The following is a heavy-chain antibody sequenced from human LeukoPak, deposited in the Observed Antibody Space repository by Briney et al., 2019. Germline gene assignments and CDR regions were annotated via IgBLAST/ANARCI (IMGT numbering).Heavy chain of an antibody. D-gene: IGHD6-13*01. V-gene: IGHV4-59*01. J-gene: IGHJ5*02. CDR1: DGSINTYY. CDR2: IYYSGST. CDR3: ARIGRSSSWYSRYWFDP. Sequence: SETLSLTCTVSDGSINTYYWSWIRQPPGKGLEWIGYIYYSGSTNYNPSLKSRVTISVDTSKNQFSLKLSSVTAADTAVYYCARIGRSSSWYSRYWFDPWGQGTLVTVSS.